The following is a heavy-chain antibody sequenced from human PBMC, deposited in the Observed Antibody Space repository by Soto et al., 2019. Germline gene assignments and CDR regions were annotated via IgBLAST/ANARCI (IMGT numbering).Heavy chain of an antibody. CDR3: TREGGYYYGLDV. V-gene: IGHV3-15*07. D-gene: IGHD1-26*01. J-gene: IGHJ6*02. CDR1: GFTFNHAW. CDR2: IKSKSDGGTT. Sequence: GGSLRLSCAASGFTFNHAWMNWVRQAPGKGLEWVGRIKSKSDGGTTDYAAPVKGRFTISRDDSENTVYLQMNSLKTEDIAVYYCTREGGYYYGLDVWGQGTTVTVS.